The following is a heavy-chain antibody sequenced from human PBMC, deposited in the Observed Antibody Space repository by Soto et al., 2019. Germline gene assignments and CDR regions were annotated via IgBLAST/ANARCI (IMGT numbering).Heavy chain of an antibody. Sequence: PGESLKISCKGSGYSFTSYWIGWVRQMPGKGLGWMGIIYPGDSDTRYSPSFQGQVTISADKSISTAYLQWSSLKASDTAMYYCARREGGPYYYYYGMDVWGQGTTVTVSS. J-gene: IGHJ6*02. D-gene: IGHD3-16*01. V-gene: IGHV5-51*01. CDR2: IYPGDSDT. CDR3: ARREGGPYYYYYGMDV. CDR1: GYSFTSYW.